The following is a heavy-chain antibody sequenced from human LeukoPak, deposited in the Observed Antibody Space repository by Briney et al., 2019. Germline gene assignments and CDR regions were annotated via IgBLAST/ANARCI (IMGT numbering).Heavy chain of an antibody. Sequence: QPGGSLRLSCAASGFTFSSYAMHWVRQAPGKGLEWVTVISYDGSNKYYTDSVKGRSTISRDNSKNTLYLQMNSLRAEDRAVYYCARGLQRHVDTTMISRLWDYWGQGTLVTVSS. CDR3: ARGLQRHVDTTMISRLWDY. CDR2: ISYDGSNK. D-gene: IGHD5-18*01. V-gene: IGHV3-30*04. CDR1: GFTFSSYA. J-gene: IGHJ4*02.